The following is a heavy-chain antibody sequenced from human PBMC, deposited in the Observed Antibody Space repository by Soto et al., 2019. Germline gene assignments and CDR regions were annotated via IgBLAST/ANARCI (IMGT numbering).Heavy chain of an antibody. CDR1: GFTFRSYT. J-gene: IGHJ4*02. CDR3: AREYYYDSSGYYIS. Sequence: PVWSLTLYCTGSGFTFRSYTISGVRQTPGKGLEWVSTLSGSGGTTYYADSVKGQFTISRDNSKSTLYLQMNSLRAEYTAVYYCAREYYYDSSGYYISWGQGT. D-gene: IGHD3-22*01. CDR2: LSGSGGTT. V-gene: IGHV3-23*01.